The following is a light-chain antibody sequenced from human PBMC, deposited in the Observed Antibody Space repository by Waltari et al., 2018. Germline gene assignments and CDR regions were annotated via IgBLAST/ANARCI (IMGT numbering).Light chain of an antibody. J-gene: IGLJ2*01. CDR3: GSYTNSGTLEV. Sequence: QSALTQPASVSGSPGQSLTISCTGTSNDVGGYSYVSWYQQHPGKVPSFIIYDVRNRTSGVSARVSGAKSGNTAALTVSGLQAEDEADYYCGSYTNSGTLEVFGGGTKVTVL. CDR1: SNDVGGYSY. CDR2: DVR. V-gene: IGLV2-14*03.